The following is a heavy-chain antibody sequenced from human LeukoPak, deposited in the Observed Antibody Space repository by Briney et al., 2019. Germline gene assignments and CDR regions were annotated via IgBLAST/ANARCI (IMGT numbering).Heavy chain of an antibody. J-gene: IGHJ3*02. Sequence: SETLSLTCTVSGGSISSGGYYWSWIRQHPGKGLEWIGYIYYSGSTYYNPSHKSRVTISVDTSKNQFSLKLSSVTAADTAVYYCATPGRVGGAFDIWGQGTMVTVSS. V-gene: IGHV4-31*03. CDR1: GGSISSGGYY. D-gene: IGHD3-16*01. CDR2: IYYSGST. CDR3: ATPGRVGGAFDI.